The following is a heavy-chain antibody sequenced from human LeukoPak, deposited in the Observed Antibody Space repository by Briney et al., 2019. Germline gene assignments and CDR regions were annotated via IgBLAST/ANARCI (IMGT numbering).Heavy chain of an antibody. D-gene: IGHD3-22*01. CDR1: GYTFRRYE. V-gene: IGHV3-48*03. Sequence: GGSLRLSCAASGYTFRRYEMNWVRQAPGKGLEWVSYISSSHIYYADSVKGRFTISRDNAKNSLYLQMTSLRAEDTAVYYCARDGYYYDSSGPYWGQGTLVTVSS. CDR3: ARDGYYYDSSGPY. J-gene: IGHJ4*02. CDR2: ISSSHI.